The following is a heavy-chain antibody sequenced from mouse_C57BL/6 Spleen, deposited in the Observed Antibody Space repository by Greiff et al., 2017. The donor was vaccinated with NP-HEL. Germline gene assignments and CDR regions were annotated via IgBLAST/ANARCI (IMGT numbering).Heavy chain of an antibody. J-gene: IGHJ3*01. CDR1: GYTFTDYY. Sequence: EVQLQQSGPELVKPGASVKISCKASGYTFTDYYMNWVKQSHGKSLEWIGDINPNNGGTSYNQKFKGKATLTVDKSSSPAYMELRSLTSEDSAVYYCARSGYYGSGCFAYWGQGTLVTVSA. CDR2: INPNNGGT. V-gene: IGHV1-26*01. D-gene: IGHD1-1*01. CDR3: ARSGYYGSGCFAY.